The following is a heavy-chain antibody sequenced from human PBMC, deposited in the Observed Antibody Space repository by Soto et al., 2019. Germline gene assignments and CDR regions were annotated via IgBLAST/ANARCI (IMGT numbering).Heavy chain of an antibody. D-gene: IGHD6-13*01. CDR1: RGSLSTYY. J-gene: IGHJ4*02. CDR3: ARDRLAAAGAGLNY. CDR2: VSYSGST. V-gene: IGHV4-59*01. Sequence: SETLSLTCTISRGSLSTYYWSWIRQPPGKGLEWIGYVSYSGSTNYNPSLKNRVTISLDTSRNQFSLKVTSVSAADTALYYCARDRLAAAGAGLNYWGQGTLVTVSS.